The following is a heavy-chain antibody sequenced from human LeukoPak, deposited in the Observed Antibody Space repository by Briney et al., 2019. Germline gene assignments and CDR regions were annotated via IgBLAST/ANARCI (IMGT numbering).Heavy chain of an antibody. V-gene: IGHV3-23*01. D-gene: IGHD3-10*01. CDR1: GFTFSDYY. Sequence: GGSLRLSCAASGFTFSDYYMSWIRQAPGKGLEWVSGISGSGESTYYANSVKGRFTISRDTSKNALYLHMNSLRAEDTAVYFCAKGGDRGNYYFDSWGQGTLVSVSS. J-gene: IGHJ4*02. CDR2: ISGSGEST. CDR3: AKGGDRGNYYFDS.